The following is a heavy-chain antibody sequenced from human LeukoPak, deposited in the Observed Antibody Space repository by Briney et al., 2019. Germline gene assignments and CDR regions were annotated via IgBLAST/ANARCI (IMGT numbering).Heavy chain of an antibody. CDR2: IDPASGGT. CDR3: ARVPGPYTTSRFDF. Sequence: ASVKVSCKTSGYTFSAHYLHWVRQAPGQRPEWVGRIDPASGGTHYAQKFQGRVTVTRDTSTTTVDMELSGLRSDNTAVYYCARVPGPYTTSRFDFWCQGTLVTVSS. J-gene: IGHJ4*02. CDR1: GYTFSAHY. D-gene: IGHD2-2*02. V-gene: IGHV1-2*02.